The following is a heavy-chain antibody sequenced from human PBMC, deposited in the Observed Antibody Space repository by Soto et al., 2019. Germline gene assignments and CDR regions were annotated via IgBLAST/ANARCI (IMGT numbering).Heavy chain of an antibody. V-gene: IGHV4-59*01. D-gene: IGHD4-17*01. Sequence: SETLSLTCTVSGGSISSYYWSWIRQPPGKGLEWIGYIYYSGSTNYNPSLKSRVTISVDTSKNQFSLKLSSATAADTAVYYCARDSWVTNDPSTKFDHYYYGMDVWGQGTTVTVSS. CDR3: ARDSWVTNDPSTKFDHYYYGMDV. CDR2: IYYSGST. CDR1: GGSISSYY. J-gene: IGHJ6*02.